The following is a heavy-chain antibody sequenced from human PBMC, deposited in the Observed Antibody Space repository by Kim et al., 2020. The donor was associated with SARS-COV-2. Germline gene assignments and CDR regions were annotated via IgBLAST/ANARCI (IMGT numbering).Heavy chain of an antibody. CDR2: IYYSGST. D-gene: IGHD3-22*01. CDR1: GGSISSYY. Sequence: SETLSLTCTVSGGSISSYYWSWIRQPPGKGLEWIGYIYYSGSTNYNPSLKSRVTISVDTSKNQFSLKLSSVTAADTAVYYCARDGRPYYYDSSGYYYEDYYYYGMDVWGQGTTVTVSS. CDR3: ARDGRPYYYDSSGYYYEDYYYYGMDV. V-gene: IGHV4-59*13. J-gene: IGHJ6*02.